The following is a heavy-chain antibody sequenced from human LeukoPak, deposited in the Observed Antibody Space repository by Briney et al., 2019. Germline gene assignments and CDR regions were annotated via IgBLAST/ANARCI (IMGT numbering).Heavy chain of an antibody. J-gene: IGHJ3*02. CDR2: ISGSRGST. CDR1: GFIFSSYA. CDR3: AKDPTYHSDAFDI. V-gene: IGHV3-23*01. Sequence: GGSLRLSCEASGFIFSSYAMSWVRQAPGKGLGWVSAISGSRGSTYYADSVKGRFTISRDNSKNTLYLQMNSLRAEAPAVYSCAKDPTYHSDAFDIWGQGTMVTVSS. D-gene: IGHD2-2*01.